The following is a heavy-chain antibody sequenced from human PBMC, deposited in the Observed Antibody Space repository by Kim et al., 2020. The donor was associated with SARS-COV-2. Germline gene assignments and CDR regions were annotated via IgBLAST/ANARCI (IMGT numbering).Heavy chain of an antibody. CDR2: INHSGST. CDR3: ARGTASNHWYLDL. J-gene: IGHJ2*01. Sequence: SETLSLTCAVYGGSFSGYYWSWIRQPPGKGLEWIGEINHSGSTNYNPSLKSRVNISVDTSKNQFSLKMRTVTAADTAVYYCARGTASNHWYLDLWGRGTLVTVSS. D-gene: IGHD5-18*01. CDR1: GGSFSGYY. V-gene: IGHV4-34*01.